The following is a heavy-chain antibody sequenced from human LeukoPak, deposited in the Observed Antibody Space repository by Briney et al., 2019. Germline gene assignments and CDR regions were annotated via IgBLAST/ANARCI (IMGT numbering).Heavy chain of an antibody. CDR2: VYYSGGT. Sequence: SETLSLTCAVSGGSISSGAYSWSWIRQPPRKGLEWIGYVYYSGGTYYNPSLKSRVTISVDTSKNQFSLKLSSVTAADTAVYYCARENYYDSSGYYYRYYYYYMDVWGKGTTVTVSS. V-gene: IGHV4-30-4*07. CDR1: GGSISSGAYS. D-gene: IGHD3-22*01. CDR3: ARENYYDSSGYYYRYYYYYMDV. J-gene: IGHJ6*03.